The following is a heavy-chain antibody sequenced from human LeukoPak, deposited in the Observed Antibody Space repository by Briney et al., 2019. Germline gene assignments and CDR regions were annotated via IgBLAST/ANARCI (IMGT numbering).Heavy chain of an antibody. CDR3: ARDPPYYGSSGFDY. Sequence: SETLSLTCTVSGGSISSSSYYWGWIRQPPGKGLEWIGSIYYSGSTYYNPSLKSRVTISVDTSKNQFSLKLSSVTAADTAVYYCARDPPYYGSSGFDYWGQGTLVTVSS. V-gene: IGHV4-39*07. J-gene: IGHJ4*02. CDR1: GGSISSSSYY. CDR2: IYYSGST. D-gene: IGHD3-22*01.